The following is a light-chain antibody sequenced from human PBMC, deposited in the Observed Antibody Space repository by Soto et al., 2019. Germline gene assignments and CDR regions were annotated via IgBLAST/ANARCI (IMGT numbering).Light chain of an antibody. CDR2: GAS. CDR3: QQYNDWPRT. Sequence: EIVLTQSPGILSLSPGERATLSCRASQSVSNDFLAWYQQKPGQAPRLLIYGASTRATGSPDRFSASGSATEFTLTISSLLSEDFAVYYCQQYNDWPRTFGQGTKVDIK. V-gene: IGKV3-15*01. J-gene: IGKJ1*01. CDR1: QSVSNDF.